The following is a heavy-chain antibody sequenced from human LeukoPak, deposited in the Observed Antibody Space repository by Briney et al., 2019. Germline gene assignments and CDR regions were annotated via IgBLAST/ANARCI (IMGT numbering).Heavy chain of an antibody. D-gene: IGHD2-15*01. V-gene: IGHV3-30-3*01. Sequence: PGRSLRLSCAASGFTFSSYAMHWVRQAPGKGLEWVAVISYDGSNKYYADSVKGRFTISRDNSKNTLYLQMNSLRAEDTAVYYCARARYCSGGSCPNWFDPWGQGTLVTVSS. CDR2: ISYDGSNK. J-gene: IGHJ5*02. CDR1: GFTFSSYA. CDR3: ARARYCSGGSCPNWFDP.